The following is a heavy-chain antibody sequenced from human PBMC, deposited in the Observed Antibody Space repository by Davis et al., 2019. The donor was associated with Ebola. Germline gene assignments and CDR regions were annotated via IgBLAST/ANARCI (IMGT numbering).Heavy chain of an antibody. CDR2: ISSSGSTI. J-gene: IGHJ4*02. CDR3: ARDQVLWFGEFAFDD. D-gene: IGHD3-10*01. Sequence: GESLKISCAASGFTFSSYEMNWVRQAPGKGLEWVSYISSSGSTIYYADSVKGRFTISRDNSKNTLYLQMNSLRAEDTAVYYCARDQVLWFGEFAFDDWGQGTLVTVAS. V-gene: IGHV3-48*03. CDR1: GFTFSSYE.